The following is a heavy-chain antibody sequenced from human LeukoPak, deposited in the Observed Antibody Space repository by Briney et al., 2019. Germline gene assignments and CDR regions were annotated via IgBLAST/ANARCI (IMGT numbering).Heavy chain of an antibody. J-gene: IGHJ5*02. V-gene: IGHV3-66*01. CDR3: ARELTSSSCFDP. CDR1: GFTVSSNY. D-gene: IGHD2-2*01. CDR2: AYSGGMT. Sequence: GGSLRLSCLVSGFTVSSNYMNWVRQAPGKGLEWVSVAYSGGMTYSADSVKGRFTISRDIPKNTLYLQMNSLRAEDTAVYYCARELTSSSCFDPWGQGTLVTVSS.